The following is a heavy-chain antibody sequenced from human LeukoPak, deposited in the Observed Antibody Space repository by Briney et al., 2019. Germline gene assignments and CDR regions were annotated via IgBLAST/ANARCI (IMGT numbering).Heavy chain of an antibody. V-gene: IGHV4-59*01. Sequence: SETLSLTCTVSGGSISSYYWSWIRQPPGKGLEWVGYIYYTGSTNYNPSLKSRVTISVDTSKNQFSLKLSSVTAADTAVYYCARGSYNYGSGSHYYGLDVWGQGITVTVSS. D-gene: IGHD3-10*01. CDR2: IYYTGST. J-gene: IGHJ6*02. CDR3: ARGSYNYGSGSHYYGLDV. CDR1: GGSISSYY.